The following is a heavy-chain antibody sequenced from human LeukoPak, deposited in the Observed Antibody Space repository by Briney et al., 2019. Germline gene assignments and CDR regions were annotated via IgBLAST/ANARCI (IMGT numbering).Heavy chain of an antibody. CDR2: IYHSGST. V-gene: IGHV4-30-2*01. Sequence: SQTLSLTCAVSGGSISSGGYSWSWIRQPPGKGLEWIGYIYHSGSTYYNPSLKSRVTISVDTSKNQFSLKLSSVTAADTAVYYCARGLRYFDWYGSWFDPWGQGTLVTVSS. CDR3: ARGLRYFDWYGSWFDP. J-gene: IGHJ5*02. CDR1: GGSISSGGYS. D-gene: IGHD3-9*01.